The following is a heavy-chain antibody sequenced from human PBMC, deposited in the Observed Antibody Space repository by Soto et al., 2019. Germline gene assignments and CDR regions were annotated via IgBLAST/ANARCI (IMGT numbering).Heavy chain of an antibody. Sequence: EVQLLESGGGWVQPGGSLRLSCAASGFTFSSYEMNWVRQAPGKGLEWVSYIGSSGSGIYYADFVKGRFTISRDNAKKSLYLQMNGLRAEDTAVYYCARDSTDSGSLDYWGQGTLVTVSS. CDR3: ARDSTDSGSLDY. J-gene: IGHJ4*02. D-gene: IGHD1-26*01. CDR2: IGSSGSGI. V-gene: IGHV3-48*03. CDR1: GFTFSSYE.